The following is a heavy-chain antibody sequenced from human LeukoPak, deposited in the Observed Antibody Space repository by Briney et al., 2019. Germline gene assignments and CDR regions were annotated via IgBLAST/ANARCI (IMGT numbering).Heavy chain of an antibody. D-gene: IGHD1-26*01. CDR3: ARQINPVRGSYGEGFFDY. Sequence: SETLSLTCTVSGGSISSSSYYWGWIRQPPGKGLEWIGSIYYSGSTYYNPSLKSRVTISVDTSKNQFSLKLSSVTAADTAVYYCARQINPVRGSYGEGFFDYWGQGTLVTVSS. CDR1: GGSISSSSYY. V-gene: IGHV4-39*01. J-gene: IGHJ4*02. CDR2: IYYSGST.